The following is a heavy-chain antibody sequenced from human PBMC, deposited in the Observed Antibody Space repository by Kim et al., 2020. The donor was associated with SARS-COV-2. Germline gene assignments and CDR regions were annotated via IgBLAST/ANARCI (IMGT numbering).Heavy chain of an antibody. CDR2: ITHDGSEK. CDR3: ARDIVVVSAATRDYYYYFGMDV. D-gene: IGHD2-2*01. V-gene: IGHV3-7*03. J-gene: IGHJ6*02. CDR1: GFTFSSYW. Sequence: GGSLRLSCAASGFTFSSYWMSWVRQAPGKGLEWVANITHDGSEKYYADSVKGRFTISRDNAKNTLYLQMNSLRAEDTAVYYCARDIVVVSAATRDYYYYFGMDVWGQGTTVTVSS.